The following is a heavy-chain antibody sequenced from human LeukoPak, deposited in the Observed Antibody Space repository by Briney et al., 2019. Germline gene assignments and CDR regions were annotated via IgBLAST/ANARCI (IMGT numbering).Heavy chain of an antibody. CDR3: TSYTRGVLTIDY. V-gene: IGHV3-73*01. CDR1: GFTFSGSA. J-gene: IGHJ4*02. CDR2: IRSKANSYAT. D-gene: IGHD2-2*01. Sequence: GGSLRLSCAASGFTFSGSAMHWVRQASGKGLEWVGRIRSKANSYATAYAASVKGRFTISRDDSKNTAYLQMNSLKTVDTAVYYCTSYTRGVLTIDYWGQGTLVTVSS.